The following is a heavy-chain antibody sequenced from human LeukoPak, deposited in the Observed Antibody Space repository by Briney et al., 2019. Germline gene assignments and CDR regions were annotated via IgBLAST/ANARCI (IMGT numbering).Heavy chain of an antibody. D-gene: IGHD3-16*01. J-gene: IGHJ4*02. CDR3: AREVGDFDH. CDR2: ISGSGDTT. V-gene: IGHV3-23*01. CDR1: GFRFSSYA. Sequence: GGSLRLSCAASGFRFSSYAMSWVRQAPGKGLEWVSVISGSGDTTYYADSVRGRSTISRDNSKNTVFLQMSRLRADDTAIYYCAREVGDFDHWGQGALVTVSS.